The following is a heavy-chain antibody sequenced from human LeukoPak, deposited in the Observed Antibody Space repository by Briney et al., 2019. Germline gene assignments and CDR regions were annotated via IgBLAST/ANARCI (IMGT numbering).Heavy chain of an antibody. J-gene: IGHJ4*02. CDR3: TRDGYDVPAPIRIAVGHGDY. Sequence: PGGSLRLSCTASGFTFCDYAMSWFRQAPGKGLEWVGFIRSKAYGGTTEYAASVKGRFTISRDDSKRIAYLQMHSLKTEDTAVYYCTRDGYDVPAPIRIAVGHGDYWGQGTLVTVSS. CDR1: GFTFCDYA. V-gene: IGHV3-49*03. CDR2: IRSKAYGGTT. D-gene: IGHD6-19*01.